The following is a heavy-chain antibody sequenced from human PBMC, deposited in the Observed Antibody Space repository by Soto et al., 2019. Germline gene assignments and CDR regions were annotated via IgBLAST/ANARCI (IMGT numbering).Heavy chain of an antibody. D-gene: IGHD2-2*01. CDR2: ISGSGGST. Sequence: GGSLRLSCAASGFTFSSYAMSWVRQAPGKGLEWVSAISGSGGSTYYADSVKGRFTISRDNSKNTLYLQMNSLRAEDTAVYYCAKDGTVVVPAAIQEFDYWGQGTLVTVSS. CDR3: AKDGTVVVPAAIQEFDY. CDR1: GFTFSSYA. V-gene: IGHV3-23*01. J-gene: IGHJ4*02.